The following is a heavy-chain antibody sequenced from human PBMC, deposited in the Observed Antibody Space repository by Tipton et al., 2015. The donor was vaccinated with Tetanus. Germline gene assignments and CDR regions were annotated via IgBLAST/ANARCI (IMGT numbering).Heavy chain of an antibody. CDR2: ISYDGSNK. Sequence: SLRLSCAASGFTFSSYAMHWVRQAPGKGLEWVAVISYDGSNKYYADSVKGRFTISRDNSKNTLCLQMNSLRAEDTAVYYCARDFWHRTAILYYFDYWGQGTLVTVSS. V-gene: IGHV3-30-3*01. CDR1: GFTFSSYA. CDR3: ARDFWHRTAILYYFDY. J-gene: IGHJ4*02. D-gene: IGHD2-21*02.